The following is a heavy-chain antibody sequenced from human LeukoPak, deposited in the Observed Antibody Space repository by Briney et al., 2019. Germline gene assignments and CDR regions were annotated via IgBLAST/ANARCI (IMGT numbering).Heavy chain of an antibody. V-gene: IGHV4-28*03. CDR2: IYYSGST. CDR1: GYSISSSNW. Sequence: SDTLSLTCAVSGYSISSSNWWGWIRQPPGKGLEWIGYIYYSGSTYYNPSLKSRVTMSVDTSKNQFSLKLSSVTAADTAVYYCARGTGYWKYYYYYGTDVWGQGTTVTVSS. D-gene: IGHD2-2*03. J-gene: IGHJ6*02. CDR3: ARGTGYWKYYYYYGTDV.